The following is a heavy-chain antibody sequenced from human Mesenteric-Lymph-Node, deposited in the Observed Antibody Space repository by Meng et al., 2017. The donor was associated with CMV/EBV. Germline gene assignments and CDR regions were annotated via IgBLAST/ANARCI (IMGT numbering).Heavy chain of an antibody. Sequence: SCAASGFTFSSYEMNWVRQAPGKGLEWVSVIYGGGTTYYADSVKGRFTISRDNSYNTLFLQMNSLRAEDTAMYYCAGQRGDSPFAYWGQGTLVTVSS. D-gene: IGHD5-18*01. CDR3: AGQRGDSPFAY. CDR2: IYGGGTT. V-gene: IGHV3-66*04. CDR1: GFTFSSYE. J-gene: IGHJ4*02.